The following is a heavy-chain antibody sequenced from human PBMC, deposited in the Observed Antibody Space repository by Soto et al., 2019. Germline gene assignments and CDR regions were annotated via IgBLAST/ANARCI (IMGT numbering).Heavy chain of an antibody. D-gene: IGHD3-3*01. CDR1: GFTFSSYG. V-gene: IGHV3-30*18. CDR2: ISYDGSNK. Sequence: SGGSLRLSCAASGFTFSSYGMHWVRQAPGKGLEWVAVISYDGSNKYYADSVKGRFTISRDNSKNTLYLQMNSLRAEDTAVYYCAKVRTYYDFWSGNTFDYWGQGTLVTVSS. J-gene: IGHJ4*02. CDR3: AKVRTYYDFWSGNTFDY.